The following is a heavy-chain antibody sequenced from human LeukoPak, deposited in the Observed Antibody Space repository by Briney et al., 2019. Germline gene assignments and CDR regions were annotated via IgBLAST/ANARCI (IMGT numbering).Heavy chain of an antibody. J-gene: IGHJ3*01. Sequence: PGESLKISCKGSGYNFTHYWIAWVRQMPGKGLEWMGIIYPNDSDTRYGPSFQGHVTISVDKSINTAYLQWSSLKASDTAMYYCVRFDYGSNLVGDAFDVWGQGTMVTVSS. CDR3: VRFDYGSNLVGDAFDV. CDR2: IYPNDSDT. CDR1: GYNFTHYW. D-gene: IGHD4-23*01. V-gene: IGHV5-51*01.